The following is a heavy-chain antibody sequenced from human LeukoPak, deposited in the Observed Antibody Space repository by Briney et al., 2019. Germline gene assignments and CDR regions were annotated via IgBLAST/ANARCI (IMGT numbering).Heavy chain of an antibody. CDR1: GYTFTSYD. CDR3: ARGMDTAMVTTYYYYYMDV. D-gene: IGHD5-18*01. J-gene: IGHJ6*03. CDR2: MNLNSGNT. Sequence: ASVKVSCKASGYTFTSYDINWVRQATGQGLEWMGWMNLNSGNTGYAQKFQGRVTMTRNTSISTAYMELSSLRSEDTAVYYCARGMDTAMVTTYYYYYMDVWGKGTTVTVSS. V-gene: IGHV1-8*01.